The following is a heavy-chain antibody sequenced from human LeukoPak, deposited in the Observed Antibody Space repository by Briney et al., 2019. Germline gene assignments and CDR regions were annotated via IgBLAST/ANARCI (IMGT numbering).Heavy chain of an antibody. CDR1: GYTFTSYY. V-gene: IGHV1-46*01. CDR2: INPSGGST. J-gene: IGHJ4*02. Sequence: GASVKVSCKASGYTFTSYYMHWVRQAPGQGLEWMGIINPSGGSTNYAQKFQGRVTMTRDTSTSTVYMELSSLRSEDTAVYYCARVGREGPALRGSYDYWGQGTLVTVSS. D-gene: IGHD3-9*01. CDR3: ARVGREGPALRGSYDY.